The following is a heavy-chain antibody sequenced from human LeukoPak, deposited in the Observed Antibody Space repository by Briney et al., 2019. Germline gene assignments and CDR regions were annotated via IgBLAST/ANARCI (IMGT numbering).Heavy chain of an antibody. CDR2: IIYSGRT. D-gene: IGHD3-22*01. CDR3: VRGNYDNRGYSNAFDI. CDR1: GGSISSYY. J-gene: IGHJ3*02. V-gene: IGHV4-59*01. Sequence: SETLSLTCTVSGGSISSYYWTWIRQPPGKGLEWIGYIIYSGRTDYNPSLKSRVTISADTSKNQFSLKLSSVTAADTAVYYCVRGNYDNRGYSNAFDIWGQGAMVTVSS.